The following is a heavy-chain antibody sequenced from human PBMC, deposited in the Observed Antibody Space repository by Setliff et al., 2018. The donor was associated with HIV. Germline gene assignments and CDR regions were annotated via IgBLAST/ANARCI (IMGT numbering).Heavy chain of an antibody. CDR2: LYGSGDS. V-gene: IGHV3-66*02. Sequence: LRLSCAASGFTLSNTYMAWVRQAPGKRPEWVSTLYGSGDSYHADSVKGRFTLSRDTSKSTMYLQMNSLRREDTAVYYCARVLPYNSALDNWGQGTLVTVSS. CDR1: GFTLSNTY. CDR3: ARVLPYNSALDN. J-gene: IGHJ4*02. D-gene: IGHD6-25*01.